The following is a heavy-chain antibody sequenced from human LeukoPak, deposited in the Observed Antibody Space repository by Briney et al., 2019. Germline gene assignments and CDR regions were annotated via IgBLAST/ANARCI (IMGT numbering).Heavy chain of an antibody. CDR2: ISWNSGSI. V-gene: IGHV3-9*03. J-gene: IGHJ4*02. CDR1: GFTFDDYA. CDR3: AKDLYGGNSGVFDY. Sequence: GRSLRLSCAASGFTFDDYAMHWVRQAPGKGLEWVSGISWNSGSIGYADSVKGRFTIYRDNAKNSLYLQMNSLRAEDMALYYCAKDLYGGNSGVFDYWGQGTLVTVSS. D-gene: IGHD4-23*01.